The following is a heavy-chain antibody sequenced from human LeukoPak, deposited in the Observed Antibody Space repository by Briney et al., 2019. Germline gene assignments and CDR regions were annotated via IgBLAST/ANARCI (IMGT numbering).Heavy chain of an antibody. CDR1: GGSLSSYY. V-gene: IGHV4-34*01. J-gene: IGHJ4*02. Sequence: PSETLSLTCAVYGGSLSSYYWSWIRQPPGKGLEWIGSINHSGSTNYNPSLKSRVNISVDTSKNQFSLELSSVTAADTAVYYCARGWYSGSYYGVYDYWGQGTLLTVSS. CDR3: ARGWYSGSYYGVYDY. CDR2: INHSGST. D-gene: IGHD1-26*01.